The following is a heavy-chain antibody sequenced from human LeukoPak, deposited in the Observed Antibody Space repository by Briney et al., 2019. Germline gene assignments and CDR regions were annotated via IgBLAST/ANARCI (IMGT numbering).Heavy chain of an antibody. J-gene: IGHJ4*02. V-gene: IGHV3-11*06. CDR3: ASHGYSYGFDY. CDR2: ISSSSSYT. Sequence: PGGSLRLSCAASGFTFSDYYMSWIRQAPGKGLGWVSYISSSSSYTNYADSVKGRFTISRDNAKNSLYLQMNSLRAEDTAVYYCASHGYSYGFDYWGQGTLVTVSS. D-gene: IGHD5-18*01. CDR1: GFTFSDYY.